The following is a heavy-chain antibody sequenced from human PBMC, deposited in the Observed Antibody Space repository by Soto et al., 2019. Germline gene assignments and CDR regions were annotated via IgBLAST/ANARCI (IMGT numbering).Heavy chain of an antibody. CDR2: LSDSGGSI. J-gene: IGHJ4*02. D-gene: IGHD6-13*01. CDR1: GFTFSRHA. CDR3: AKVSSSWYAGFFDL. Sequence: GGSLRLSCTASGFTFSRHAMTWVRRAPGKGLEWVSGLSDSGGSIYYADYVKGRFTISRDNSMNTLYLQMNTLRAEDTAVYYCAKVSSSWYAGFFDLWGQGTLVTVSS. V-gene: IGHV3-23*01.